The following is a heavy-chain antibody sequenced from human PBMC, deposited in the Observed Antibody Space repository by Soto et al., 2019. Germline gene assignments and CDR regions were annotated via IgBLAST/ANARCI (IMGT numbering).Heavy chain of an antibody. D-gene: IGHD3-10*01. Sequence: GGSLRPSCEASGFTFPNYPMQWVRQSPGKGLEWVAVLWEEGTTEYYKDSVKGPFTISRDTSKNTLLLHMGGLSAEDTAVYFCARGLKYDFEPIISNYFDYWGQGTLVTVS. V-gene: IGHV3-33*01. CDR1: GFTFPNYP. CDR3: ARGLKYDFEPIISNYFDY. CDR2: LWEEGTTE. J-gene: IGHJ4*02.